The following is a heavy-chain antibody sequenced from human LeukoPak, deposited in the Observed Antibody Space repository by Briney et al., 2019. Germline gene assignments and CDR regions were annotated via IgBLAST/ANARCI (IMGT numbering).Heavy chain of an antibody. CDR2: INPSGGST. Sequence: ASVKVSCKASGYTFTSYYMHWVRQAPGQGLEWMGIINPSGGSTSYAQKFQGRVTMTRDTSTSTVYMELSRLRSDDTAVYYCARRQGAIDAFDIWGQGTMVTVSS. J-gene: IGHJ3*02. CDR1: GYTFTSYY. CDR3: ARRQGAIDAFDI. D-gene: IGHD1-26*01. V-gene: IGHV1-46*01.